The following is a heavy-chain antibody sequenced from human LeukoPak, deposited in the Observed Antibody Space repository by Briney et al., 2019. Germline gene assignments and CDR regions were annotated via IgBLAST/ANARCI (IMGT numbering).Heavy chain of an antibody. J-gene: IGHJ6*02. D-gene: IGHD4-17*01. CDR3: AKDIRGATVTDYGMDV. Sequence: GGSLRLSCAASGFSFDDYVMHWVRQVPGKGLEWVSGISWNSASIGYADSVKGRFTISRDNAKNFLYLQMNSLRVEDTALYYCAKDIRGATVTDYGMDVWGQGTTVTVSS. CDR2: ISWNSASI. V-gene: IGHV3-9*01. CDR1: GFSFDDYV.